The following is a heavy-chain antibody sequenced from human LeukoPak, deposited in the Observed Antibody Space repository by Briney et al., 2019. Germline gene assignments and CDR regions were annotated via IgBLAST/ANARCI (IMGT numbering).Heavy chain of an antibody. V-gene: IGHV1-18*01. Sequence: ASVKVSCKASGYTFTSYGISWVRQAPGQGLEWMGWISAYNGNTNYAQKLQGRVTMTTDTSTSTAYMELRSLRSDDTAVYYCARESPTLYSSSSEFDYWGRGTLVTVSS. CDR2: ISAYNGNT. CDR3: ARESPTLYSSSSEFDY. D-gene: IGHD6-13*01. J-gene: IGHJ4*02. CDR1: GYTFTSYG.